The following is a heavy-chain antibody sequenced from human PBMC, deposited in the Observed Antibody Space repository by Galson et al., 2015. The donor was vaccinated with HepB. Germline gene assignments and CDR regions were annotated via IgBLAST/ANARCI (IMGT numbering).Heavy chain of an antibody. CDR2: IDPSDSYT. V-gene: IGHV5-10-1*01. Sequence: QSGAEVKKPGESLRISCKGSGYSFTTYWISWVRQMPGKGLEWMGRIDPSDSYTNYSPSFQGHVTISADKSISTADLQWSSLNASDTALYYCASRQYYYGSGTYYNVSDYWGQGTLVTVSS. D-gene: IGHD3-10*01. CDR1: GYSFTTYW. CDR3: ASRQYYYGSGTYYNVSDY. J-gene: IGHJ4*02.